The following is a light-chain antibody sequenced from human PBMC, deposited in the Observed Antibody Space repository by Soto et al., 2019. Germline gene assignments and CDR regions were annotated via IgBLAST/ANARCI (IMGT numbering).Light chain of an antibody. CDR2: GAS. Sequence: EIVLTQSPGTLSLSPGERATLSCRASQSVSSSYLAWYQQKPGQAPRLLIYGASSRPTGIPDRFSGSGSGTDFTLTISRLEPEDFAVYYCQQYGSSYDFGQGTKLEIK. J-gene: IGKJ2*01. V-gene: IGKV3-20*01. CDR3: QQYGSSYD. CDR1: QSVSSSY.